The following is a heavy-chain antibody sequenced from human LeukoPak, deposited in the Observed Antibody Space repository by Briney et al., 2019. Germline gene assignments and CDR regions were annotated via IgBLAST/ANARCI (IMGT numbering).Heavy chain of an antibody. J-gene: IGHJ4*02. D-gene: IGHD5-18*01. CDR1: GFTVSSNY. V-gene: IGHV3-53*01. Sequence: GGSLRLSCAASGFTVSSNYMSWVRQAPGKGLEWVSVIYSGVSTYYADSVKGRFTISRDNSKNRLYLQMNSLRAEDTAVYYCARNGGVDTAMGPFDYWGQGALVTVSS. CDR3: ARNGGVDTAMGPFDY. CDR2: IYSGVST.